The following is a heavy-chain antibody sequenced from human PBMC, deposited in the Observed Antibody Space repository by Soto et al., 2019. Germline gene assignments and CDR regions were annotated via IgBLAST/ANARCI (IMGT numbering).Heavy chain of an antibody. J-gene: IGHJ4*02. D-gene: IGHD6-19*01. Sequence: SETLSLTCTFSGGSIISYYWSWIRQPAGKGLEWIGRIYTSGSTNYNPSLKSRVTMSVDTSKNQFSLKLSSVTAADTAVYYCAREGIAVADFDYWGQGTLVTVSS. V-gene: IGHV4-4*07. CDR3: AREGIAVADFDY. CDR1: GGSIISYY. CDR2: IYTSGST.